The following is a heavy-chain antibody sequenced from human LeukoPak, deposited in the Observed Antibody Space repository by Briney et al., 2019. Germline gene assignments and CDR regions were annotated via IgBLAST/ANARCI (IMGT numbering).Heavy chain of an antibody. J-gene: IGHJ5*02. CDR2: INPNSGGT. Sequence: ASVKVSCKASGCTFTGYYMHWVRQAPGQGLEWMGWINPNSGGTNYAQKFQGRVTMTRDTSISTAYMELSRLRSDDTAVYYCARDLLGYSSSWYKGWFDPWGQGTLVTVSS. CDR3: ARDLLGYSSSWYKGWFDP. CDR1: GCTFTGYY. V-gene: IGHV1-2*02. D-gene: IGHD6-13*01.